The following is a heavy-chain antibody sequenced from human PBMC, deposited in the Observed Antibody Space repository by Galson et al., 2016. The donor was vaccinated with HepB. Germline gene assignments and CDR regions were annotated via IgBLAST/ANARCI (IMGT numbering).Heavy chain of an antibody. CDR2: ISSSSSTI. Sequence: SLRLSCAASGFTFSSYSMNWVRQAPGKGLEWVSYISSSSSTIYYADSVKGRFTISRNNAKNSLYLQMNSLRDEDTAVYYCAKVTTVSTSLSNYAMDVWGQGTTVTVSS. CDR3: AKVTTVSTSLSNYAMDV. J-gene: IGHJ6*02. V-gene: IGHV3-48*02. CDR1: GFTFSSYS. D-gene: IGHD4-17*01.